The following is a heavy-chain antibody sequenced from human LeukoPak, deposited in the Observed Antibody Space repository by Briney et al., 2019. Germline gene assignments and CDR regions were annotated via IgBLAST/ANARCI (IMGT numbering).Heavy chain of an antibody. Sequence: GGSLRLSCAASGFTFSSYSMNWVRQAPGKGLEWVSSISSSNTYIYYADSVKGRFTISRDNAKNSLYLQMNSLRAEGTAIYYCAREGGHCSNGICSYFDYWGQGSLVTVSS. V-gene: IGHV3-21*01. D-gene: IGHD2-8*01. CDR3: AREGGHCSNGICSYFDY. J-gene: IGHJ4*02. CDR2: ISSSNTYI. CDR1: GFTFSSYS.